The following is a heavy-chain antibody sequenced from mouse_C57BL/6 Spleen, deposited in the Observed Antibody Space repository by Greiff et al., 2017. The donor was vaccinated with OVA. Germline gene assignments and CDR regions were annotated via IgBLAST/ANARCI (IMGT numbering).Heavy chain of an antibody. CDR3: ARSGPESFDY. Sequence: EVQGVESGGGLVKPGGSLKLSCAASGFTFSSYTMSWVRQTPEKRLEWVATISGGGGNTYYPDSVKGRFTISRDNAKNTLYLQMSSLRSEDTALYYCARSGPESFDYWGQGTTLTVSS. J-gene: IGHJ2*01. CDR2: ISGGGGNT. CDR1: GFTFSSYT. D-gene: IGHD1-3*01. V-gene: IGHV5-9*01.